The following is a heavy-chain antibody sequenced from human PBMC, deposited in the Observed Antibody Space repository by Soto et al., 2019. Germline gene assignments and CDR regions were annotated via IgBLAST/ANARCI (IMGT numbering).Heavy chain of an antibody. CDR3: AKYDKTYGMDV. J-gene: IGHJ6*02. D-gene: IGHD3-16*01. V-gene: IGHV3-30*18. CDR1: GFTFSSYG. CDR2: ISYDGSNK. Sequence: QVQLVESGGGVVQPGRSLRLSCAASGFTFSSYGMHWVRQAPGKGLEWVAVISYDGSNKYYADSVKGRFTISRDNSKNMLYLQMNSLRAEDKAVYYCAKYDKTYGMDVWGQGTTVTVSS.